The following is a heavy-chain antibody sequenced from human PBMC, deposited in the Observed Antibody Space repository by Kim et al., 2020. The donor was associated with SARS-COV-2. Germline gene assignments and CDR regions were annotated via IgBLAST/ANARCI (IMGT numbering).Heavy chain of an antibody. V-gene: IGHV1-2*02. CDR3: AREVQHSNSFDY. D-gene: IGHD3-22*01. CDR2: INPDSAGT. CDR1: GFTLTDYY. Sequence: ASVKVSCKPSGFTLTDYYMHWVRQAPGQGLEWIGWINPDSAGTNYAPKFQGRVTVTRDTSINTAYRELTRLTSDDTAVYYCAREVQHSNSFDYWGQGTLV. J-gene: IGHJ4*02.